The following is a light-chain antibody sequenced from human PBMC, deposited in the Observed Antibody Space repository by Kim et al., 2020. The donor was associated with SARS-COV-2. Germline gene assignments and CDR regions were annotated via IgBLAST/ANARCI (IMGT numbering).Light chain of an antibody. CDR3: SAWDSNLNAVV. V-gene: IGLV10-54*04. CDR1: SNNVGNQG. CDR2: RSN. J-gene: IGLJ2*01. Sequence: PTATLACTGNSNNVGNQGDSWLQHHQGHPPKVLSYRSNNRPSGISQRFSASRSGNTASLTVTGLRPEDEADYYCSAWDSNLNAVVFGGGTKVTVL.